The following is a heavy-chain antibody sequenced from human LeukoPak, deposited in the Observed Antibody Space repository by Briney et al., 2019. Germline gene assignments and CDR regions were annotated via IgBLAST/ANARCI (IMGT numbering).Heavy chain of an antibody. CDR2: IYYSGST. D-gene: IGHD3-22*01. J-gene: IGHJ4*02. CDR1: GGSISRYY. V-gene: IGHV4-59*01. Sequence: SETLSLTCTVSGGSISRYYWSWIRQPPGKGLEWIGYIYYSGSTNYNPSLKSRVTISVDTSKNQFSLKRSSVTAADTAVYYCARVFYDSSGYQVDYWGQGTLVTVSS. CDR3: ARVFYDSSGYQVDY.